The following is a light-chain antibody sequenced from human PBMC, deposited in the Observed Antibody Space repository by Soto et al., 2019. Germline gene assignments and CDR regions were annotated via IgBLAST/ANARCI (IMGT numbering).Light chain of an antibody. CDR2: GAS. V-gene: IGKV1-5*01. Sequence: DIQMPQSPSTLSASVGDRVTITCRASQSVTSRLAWYQQKPGKAPKLLIYGASNLESGVPSRFSGSGSGTEFTLTISSLQPDDFAPYYCQQYNSYSLTFGGGTTVEIK. CDR1: QSVTSR. CDR3: QQYNSYSLT. J-gene: IGKJ4*01.